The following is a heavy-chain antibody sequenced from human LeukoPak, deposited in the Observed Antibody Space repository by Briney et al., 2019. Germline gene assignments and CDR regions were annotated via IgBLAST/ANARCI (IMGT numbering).Heavy chain of an antibody. Sequence: SETLSLTCTVSGGSISSSSYYWGWIRQPPGKGLEWIGSIYYSGSTYYNPSLKSRVTISVDTSKNQFSLKLSSVTAADTAVYYCAREGSGSYYYYYYYMDVWGKGTTATVSS. CDR2: IYYSGST. CDR1: GGSISSSSYY. J-gene: IGHJ6*03. D-gene: IGHD1-26*01. V-gene: IGHV4-39*07. CDR3: AREGSGSYYYYYYYMDV.